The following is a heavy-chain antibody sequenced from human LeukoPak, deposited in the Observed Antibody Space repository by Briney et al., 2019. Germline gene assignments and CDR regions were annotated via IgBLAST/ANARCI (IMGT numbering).Heavy chain of an antibody. CDR3: ARGDAFSGDY. CDR1: GFTFSNYW. V-gene: IGHV3-7*04. Sequence: GGSLRLSYAASGFTFSNYWLSWVRQAPGKGLEWVTNVNQDGSENYYVDSVKGRFSISRDNAKNSLYLQMNSLRAEDTAVYYCARGDAFSGDYWGQGTLVTVSS. CDR2: VNQDGSEN. D-gene: IGHD2-2*01. J-gene: IGHJ4*02.